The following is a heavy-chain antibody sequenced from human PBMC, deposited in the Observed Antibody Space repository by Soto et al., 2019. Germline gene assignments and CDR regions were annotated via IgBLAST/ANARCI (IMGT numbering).Heavy chain of an antibody. CDR1: GGTFSSYA. CDR3: ARKLEPQDYYYGMDV. Sequence: RASVKVSCKASGGTFSSYAISWVRQAPGQGLEWMGGIIPIFGTANYAQKFQGRVTITADKSTSTAYMELSSLRSEDTAVYYCARKLEPQDYYYGMDVWGQGTTVTVSS. D-gene: IGHD1-1*01. J-gene: IGHJ6*02. CDR2: IIPIFGTA. V-gene: IGHV1-69*06.